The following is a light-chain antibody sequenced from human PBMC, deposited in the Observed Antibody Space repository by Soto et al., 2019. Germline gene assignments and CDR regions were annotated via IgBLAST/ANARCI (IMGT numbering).Light chain of an antibody. V-gene: IGKV3-20*01. CDR2: GAS. J-gene: IGKJ1*01. Sequence: EIVLTQSPGTLSLSPGERATLSCRASQSVSSSYLAWYQQQPGQAPRLLIYGASSRATGIPDRFSGSGAGTDCLRCMLGLGPEDFSRYCCWPDKSGGLSFWQGTKVDIK. CDR3: WPDKSGGLS. CDR1: QSVSSSY.